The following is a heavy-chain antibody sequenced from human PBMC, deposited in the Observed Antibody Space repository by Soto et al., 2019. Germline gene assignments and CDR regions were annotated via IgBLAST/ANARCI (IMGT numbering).Heavy chain of an antibody. CDR2: ISYDGSNK. CDR3: SRDTDSSGP. J-gene: IGHJ5*02. V-gene: IGHV3-30-3*01. CDR1: GFTFSSYA. Sequence: QVQLVESGGGVVQPGRSLRLSCAASGFTFSSYAMHWVRQAPGKGLEWVAVISYDGSNKYYADSVKGRFTISRDNSKNTLDLEMNSLRAEDTAVYFCSRDTDSSGPWGQGTLVTGSS. D-gene: IGHD3-22*01.